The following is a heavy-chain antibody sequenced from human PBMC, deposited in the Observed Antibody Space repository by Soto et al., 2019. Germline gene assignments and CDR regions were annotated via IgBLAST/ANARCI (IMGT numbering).Heavy chain of an antibody. V-gene: IGHV1-2*04. Sequence: ASVKVSCKASGYTFTGYYMHWVRQAPGQGREWMGWINPNSGGTNYAQKFQGWVTMTRDTSISTAYMELSRLRSDDTAVYYCARGELAYCGGDCYSEYYQHWGQGTLVTVSS. CDR3: ARGELAYCGGDCYSEYYQH. D-gene: IGHD2-21*02. CDR1: GYTFTGYY. CDR2: INPNSGGT. J-gene: IGHJ1*01.